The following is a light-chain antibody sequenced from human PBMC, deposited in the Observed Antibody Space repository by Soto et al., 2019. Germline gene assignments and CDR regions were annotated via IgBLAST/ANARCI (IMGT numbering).Light chain of an antibody. V-gene: IGLV2-14*01. CDR2: DVS. CDR1: SSDIGSYNY. Sequence: QSALTQPASVSGSPGQSITISYTGTSSDIGSYNYVSWYQQHSGKAPKLMIYDVSNRPSGVSTRFSGSKSGNTASLTISGLQAEDEADYYCSSYTSSSTLGLFGGGTKLTVL. J-gene: IGLJ2*01. CDR3: SSYTSSSTLGL.